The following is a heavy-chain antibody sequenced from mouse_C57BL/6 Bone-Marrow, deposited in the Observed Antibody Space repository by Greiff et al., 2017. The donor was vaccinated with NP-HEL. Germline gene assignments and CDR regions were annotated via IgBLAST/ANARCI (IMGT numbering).Heavy chain of an antibody. CDR2: IHPNSGST. Sequence: QVQLKQPGAELVKPGASVKLSCKASGYTFTSYWMHWVKQRPGQGLEWIGMIHPNSGSTNYNEKFKSKATLTVDKSSSTAYMQLSSLTSEDSAVYYCARRIYYAAWFAYWGQGTLVTVSA. CDR1: GYTFTSYW. CDR3: ARRIYYAAWFAY. J-gene: IGHJ3*01. D-gene: IGHD2-1*01. V-gene: IGHV1-64*01.